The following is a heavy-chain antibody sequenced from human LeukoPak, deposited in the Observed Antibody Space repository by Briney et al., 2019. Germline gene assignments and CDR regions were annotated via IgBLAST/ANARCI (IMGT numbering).Heavy chain of an antibody. CDR2: TYHSGST. Sequence: SETLSLTCTVSGYSISSGYHWGWIRQPPGKGLEWIGSTYHSGSTYYNPSLKSRVTISVDTSKNQFSLKLRSVTAADTAVYYCARSVGITGTPFDYWGQGTLVTVSS. V-gene: IGHV4-38-2*02. D-gene: IGHD1-7*01. CDR3: ARSVGITGTPFDY. J-gene: IGHJ4*02. CDR1: GYSISSGYH.